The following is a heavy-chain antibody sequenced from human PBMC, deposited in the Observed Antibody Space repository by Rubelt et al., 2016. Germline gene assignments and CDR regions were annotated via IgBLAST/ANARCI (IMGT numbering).Heavy chain of an antibody. Sequence: VQLVESGGGVVQPGRSLRLSCAAPGFTFSSYSMNWVRQAPGKGLEWVSSISSSSSYIYYADSVKGRFTISRDNAKNSLYLQMNSLRAEDTAVYYCARGEVGATGSFDYWGQGTLVTVSS. D-gene: IGHD1-26*01. CDR3: ARGEVGATGSFDY. CDR2: ISSSSSYI. V-gene: IGHV3-21*01. CDR1: GFTFSSYS. J-gene: IGHJ4*02.